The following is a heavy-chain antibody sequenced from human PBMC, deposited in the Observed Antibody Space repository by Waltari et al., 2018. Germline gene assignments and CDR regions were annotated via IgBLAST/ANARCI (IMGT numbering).Heavy chain of an antibody. V-gene: IGHV1-69*05. J-gene: IGHJ4*02. CDR3: ARSIAAAGIDY. CDR1: GGTFSSYA. Sequence: QVQLVQSGAEVKKPGSSVKVSCKASGGTFSSYAISWVRQAPGQGLEWLGGIIPIFGTANYAQNFQGRVTITTDESTSTAYMELSSLRSEDTAVYYCARSIAAAGIDYWGQGTLVTVSS. CDR2: IIPIFGTA. D-gene: IGHD6-13*01.